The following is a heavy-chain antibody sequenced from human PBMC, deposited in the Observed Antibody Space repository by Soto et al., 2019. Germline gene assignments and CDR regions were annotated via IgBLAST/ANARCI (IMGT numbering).Heavy chain of an antibody. D-gene: IGHD6-13*01. CDR2: IWYDGSNK. V-gene: IGHV3-33*01. CDR1: GFTFSSYG. J-gene: IGHJ4*02. Sequence: QVQLVESGGGVVQPGRSLRLSCAASGFTFSSYGMHWVHQAPGKGLEWVAVIWYDGSNKYYADSVKGRFTISRDNSKNTLYLQMNSLRAEDTAVYYCARGPSRTYYFDYWGQGTLVTVSS. CDR3: ARGPSRTYYFDY.